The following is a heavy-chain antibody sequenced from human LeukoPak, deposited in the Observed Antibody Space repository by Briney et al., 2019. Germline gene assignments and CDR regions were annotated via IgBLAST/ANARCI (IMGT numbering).Heavy chain of an antibody. CDR3: ARRQGCSSTSCPPDS. V-gene: IGHV5-51*01. D-gene: IGHD2-2*01. CDR1: GYXFTTYS. Sequence: GESLKISCSGSGYXFTTYSICWVRQMPVKGLEWMGIIYPGDFDTRYSPSFQGQVTMSADKSIHTAYLQWSSLKASDTAMYYCARRQGCSSTSCPPDSWGQGTLVTVSS. J-gene: IGHJ4*02. CDR2: IYPGDFDT.